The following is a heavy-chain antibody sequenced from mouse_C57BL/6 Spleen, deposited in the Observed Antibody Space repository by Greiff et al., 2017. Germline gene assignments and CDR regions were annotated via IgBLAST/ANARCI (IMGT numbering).Heavy chain of an antibody. CDR2: INPSSGYT. CDR1: GYTFTSYT. V-gene: IGHV1-4*01. Sequence: QVQLKQSGAELARPGASVKMSCKASGYTFTSYTMHWVKQRPGQGLEWIGYINPSSGYTKYNQKFKDKATLTADKSSSTAYLQLSSLTSEDSAVYYCARENGYDDYAMDYWGQGTSGTVSS. CDR3: ARENGYDDYAMDY. J-gene: IGHJ4*01. D-gene: IGHD2-2*01.